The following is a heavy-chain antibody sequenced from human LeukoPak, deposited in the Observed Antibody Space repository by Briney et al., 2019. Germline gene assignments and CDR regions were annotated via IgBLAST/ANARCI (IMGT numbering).Heavy chain of an antibody. J-gene: IGHJ6*03. Sequence: GGSLRLSCAASGFTFSSYSMNWVRQAPGKGLEWVSYISSSSSTIYYADSVKGRFTISRDNAKNSLYLQMNSLRAEDTAVYYCASNTIFGVVITRGYYYMDVWGKGTTVTVSS. CDR2: ISSSSSTI. CDR3: ASNTIFGVVITRGYYYMDV. V-gene: IGHV3-48*01. D-gene: IGHD3-3*01. CDR1: GFTFSSYS.